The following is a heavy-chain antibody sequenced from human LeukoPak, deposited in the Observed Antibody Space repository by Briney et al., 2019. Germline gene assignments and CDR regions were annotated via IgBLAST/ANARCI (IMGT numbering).Heavy chain of an antibody. CDR2: IESNGLT. CDR3: AKAATYFYGSVTYDWFES. D-gene: IGHD3-10*01. Sequence: EGSLRLSCEASGFTFSSYWMHWVRQVPGKGLMWVSRIESNGLTLYADSVRDRFTISRDNGKSTIYLQMNSLRVDDTAIYYCAKAATYFYGSVTYDWFESWGQGTLVTVSS. J-gene: IGHJ5*01. CDR1: GFTFSSYW. V-gene: IGHV3-74*01.